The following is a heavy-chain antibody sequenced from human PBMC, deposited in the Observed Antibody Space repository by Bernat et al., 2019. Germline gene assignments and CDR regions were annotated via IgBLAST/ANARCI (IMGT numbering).Heavy chain of an antibody. Sequence: EVQLVESGGGLVQPGGSLRLSCAASGFTFSSYWMSWVRQAPGKGLEWVANIKQDGSEKYYVDSVKGRFTISRDNSKNTLYLQMNSLRAEDTAVYYCAKVGHSGYDRLDYWGQGTLVTVSS. D-gene: IGHD5-12*01. CDR2: IKQDGSEK. V-gene: IGHV3-7*03. CDR3: AKVGHSGYDRLDY. CDR1: GFTFSSYW. J-gene: IGHJ4*02.